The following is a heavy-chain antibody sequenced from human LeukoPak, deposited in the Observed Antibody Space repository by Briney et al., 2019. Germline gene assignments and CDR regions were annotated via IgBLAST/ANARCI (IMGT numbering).Heavy chain of an antibody. D-gene: IGHD6-13*01. CDR1: DYIFSGHF. CDR3: ARRPPMSAADNWLDP. J-gene: IGHJ5*02. Sequence: GASVKVSCKASDYIFSGHFIHWVRQAPGQGLEWIGRIDPNSGGTSFAPKFQGRVTMTRDTSISIAYMEVTRLTSDDTAVYYCARRPPMSAADNWLDPWGQGTLVTVSS. V-gene: IGHV1-2*06. CDR2: IDPNSGGT.